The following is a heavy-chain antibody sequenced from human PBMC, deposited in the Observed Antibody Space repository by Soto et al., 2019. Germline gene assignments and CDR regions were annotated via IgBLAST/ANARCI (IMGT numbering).Heavy chain of an antibody. J-gene: IGHJ6*03. Sequence: GESLKISCKGSGYSFTSYWIGWVRQMPGKGLEWMGIIYPGDSDTRYSPSFQGQVTISADKSISTAYLQWSSLKASDTAMYYCARHNIHYDILTGYYSPFYYYYYYYMDVWGKGTTVTVSS. CDR2: IYPGDSDT. V-gene: IGHV5-51*01. D-gene: IGHD3-9*01. CDR1: GYSFTSYW. CDR3: ARHNIHYDILTGYYSPFYYYYYYYMDV.